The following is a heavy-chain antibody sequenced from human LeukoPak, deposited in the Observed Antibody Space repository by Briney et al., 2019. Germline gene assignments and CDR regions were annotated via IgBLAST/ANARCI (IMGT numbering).Heavy chain of an antibody. CDR2: INHSGST. CDR1: GGSFSGYY. Sequence: PSETLSLTCAVYGGSFSGYYWIWLRQPPGKGLEWIGEINHSGSTNYNPSLNSRVTISEDTSKNQFSLNLTSVTAADTAVYYCARARVRIAAGALDYWGQGALVTVSS. D-gene: IGHD6-13*01. J-gene: IGHJ4*02. V-gene: IGHV4-34*01. CDR3: ARARVRIAAGALDY.